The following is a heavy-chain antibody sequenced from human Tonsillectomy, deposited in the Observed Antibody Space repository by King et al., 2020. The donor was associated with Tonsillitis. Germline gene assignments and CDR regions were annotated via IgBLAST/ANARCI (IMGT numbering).Heavy chain of an antibody. J-gene: IGHJ3*01. V-gene: IGHV4-30-4*01. CDR2: IFYSGSA. CDR3: ARSLPVARHRYAFDV. Sequence: QLQESGPGLVKPAQTLSLTCAVSSGSMSSDNYYWSWIRQPPGKGLEWVGYIFYSGSAYYNPSLESRVTISLDTSKNQFSLKLSSVTAADTAVYYCARSLPVARHRYAFDVWGQGTMVTVSS. CDR1: SGSMSSDNYY. D-gene: IGHD2-2*01.